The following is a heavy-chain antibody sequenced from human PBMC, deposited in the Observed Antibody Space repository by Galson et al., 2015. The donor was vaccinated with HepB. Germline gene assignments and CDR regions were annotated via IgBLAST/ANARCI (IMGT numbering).Heavy chain of an antibody. CDR3: ASTKTYYDFWSGYYNYYYYMDV. D-gene: IGHD3-3*01. J-gene: IGHJ6*03. CDR1: GFTFSSYA. V-gene: IGHV3-30-3*01. Sequence: SLRLSCAASGFTFSSYAMHWVRQAPGKGLEWVAVISYDGSNKYYADSVKGRFTISRDNSKNTLYLQMNSLRAEDTAVYYCASTKTYYDFWSGYYNYYYYMDVWGKGTTVTVSS. CDR2: ISYDGSNK.